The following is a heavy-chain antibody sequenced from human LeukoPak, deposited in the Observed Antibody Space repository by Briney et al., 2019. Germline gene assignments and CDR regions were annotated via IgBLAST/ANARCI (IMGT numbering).Heavy chain of an antibody. J-gene: IGHJ6*03. Sequence: SETLSLTCAVSGYSISSGYYWGWIRQPPGKGLEWIGSIYHSGSTYYNPSLKSRVTISVDTSKNQFSLKLSSVTAADTAVYYCARLHYYYYMDVWGQGTLVTVSS. CDR2: IYHSGST. CDR1: GYSISSGYY. V-gene: IGHV4-38-2*01. CDR3: ARLHYYYYMDV.